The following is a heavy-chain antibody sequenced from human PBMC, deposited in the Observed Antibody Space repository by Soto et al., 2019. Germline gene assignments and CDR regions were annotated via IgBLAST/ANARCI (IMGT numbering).Heavy chain of an antibody. J-gene: IGHJ4*02. D-gene: IGHD2-15*01. Sequence: PGGSLRLSCAASGFTFSSYGMHWVRQAPGKGLEWVAVIWYDGSNKYYADSVKGRFTISRDNSKNTLYLQMNSLRAEDTAVYYCARDRAAWDCSGGSCYPGFDYWGQGTLVTVSS. CDR3: ARDRAAWDCSGGSCYPGFDY. V-gene: IGHV3-33*01. CDR1: GFTFSSYG. CDR2: IWYDGSNK.